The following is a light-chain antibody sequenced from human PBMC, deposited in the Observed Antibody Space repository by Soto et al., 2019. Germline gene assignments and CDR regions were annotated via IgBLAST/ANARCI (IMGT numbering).Light chain of an antibody. CDR3: QQRANWPLLT. Sequence: EIVLTQSPATLSLSPGERAILSCRASQSINRYLAWYQQKPGQAPRLLIYDASNRATGIPARFSGSGSGTDFTLTISSLEPEDFAVYYCQQRANWPLLTFGPGTKVDIK. CDR2: DAS. V-gene: IGKV3-11*01. CDR1: QSINRY. J-gene: IGKJ3*01.